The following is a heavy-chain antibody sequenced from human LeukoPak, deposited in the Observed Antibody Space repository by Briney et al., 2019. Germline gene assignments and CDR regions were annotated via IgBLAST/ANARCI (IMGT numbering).Heavy chain of an antibody. D-gene: IGHD6-19*01. CDR1: GGSISSYY. V-gene: IGHV4-59*08. Sequence: SETLSLTCTVSGGSISSYYWSWIRQPPGKGLEGIGYIYYSGSTNYNPSLKSRVTISVDTSKNQFSLKLSSVTAADTAVYYCARVQFSGWFDYWGQGTLVTVSS. CDR3: ARVQFSGWFDY. CDR2: IYYSGST. J-gene: IGHJ4*02.